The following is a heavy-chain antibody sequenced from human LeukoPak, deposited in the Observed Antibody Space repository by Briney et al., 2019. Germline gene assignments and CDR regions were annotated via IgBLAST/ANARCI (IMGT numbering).Heavy chain of an antibody. D-gene: IGHD1-1*01. Sequence: SVKVSCKASGGTFSSYAIRWVRQAPGQGLEWMGTIIPILDIANYAQKFQGRVSVTADESTSTAYMELSSLRSEDTAVYYCALRGYNDGKYYFDSWGQGTLVTVSS. V-gene: IGHV1-69*04. CDR3: ALRGYNDGKYYFDS. J-gene: IGHJ4*02. CDR2: IIPILDIA. CDR1: GGTFSSYA.